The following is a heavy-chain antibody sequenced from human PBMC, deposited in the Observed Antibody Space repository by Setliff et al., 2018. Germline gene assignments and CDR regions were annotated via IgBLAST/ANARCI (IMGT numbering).Heavy chain of an antibody. CDR3: RQAVVGRDVFDI. CDR2: IDQSGSG. V-gene: IGHV4-34*01. D-gene: IGHD1-1*01. Sequence: SETLSLTCSVYGESFSNNYWSWIRQPPGKGLEWFGEIDQSGSGDYNPSFKGRVTISVDTSKKQFSLTLNSVTAADTALYYCRQAVVGRDVFDIWGQGTVVTVSS. J-gene: IGHJ3*02. CDR1: GESFSNNY.